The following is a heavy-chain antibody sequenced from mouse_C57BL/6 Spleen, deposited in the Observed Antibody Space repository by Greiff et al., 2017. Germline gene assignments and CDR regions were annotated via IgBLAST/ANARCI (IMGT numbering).Heavy chain of an antibody. CDR1: GFTFSSYT. CDR2: ISGGGGNT. CDR3: ARHVVTTGTLFDY. V-gene: IGHV5-9*01. D-gene: IGHD2-2*01. Sequence: EVQRVESGGGLVKPGGSLKLSCAASGFTFSSYTMSWVRQTPEKRLEWVATISGGGGNTYYPDSVKGRFTISRDNAKNTLYLQMSSLRSEDTALYYCARHVVTTGTLFDYWGQGTTLTVSS. J-gene: IGHJ2*01.